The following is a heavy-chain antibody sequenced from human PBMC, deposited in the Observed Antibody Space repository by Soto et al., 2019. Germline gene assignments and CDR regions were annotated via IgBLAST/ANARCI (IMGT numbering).Heavy chain of an antibody. CDR1: GFTVSSNY. D-gene: IGHD6-19*01. Sequence: GGSLRLSCAASGFTVSSNYMSWVRQAPGKGLEWVSVIYSGGSTYYADSVKGRFTISRHNSKNTLYPQMNSLRAEDTAVYYCARDLGYSSGWPYYYYYYMDVWGKGTTVTVSS. CDR3: ARDLGYSSGWPYYYYYYMDV. J-gene: IGHJ6*03. CDR2: IYSGGST. V-gene: IGHV3-53*04.